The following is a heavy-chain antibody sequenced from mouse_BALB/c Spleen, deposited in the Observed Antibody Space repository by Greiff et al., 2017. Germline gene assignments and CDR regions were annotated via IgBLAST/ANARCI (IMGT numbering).Heavy chain of an antibody. J-gene: IGHJ2*01. CDR3: ARAYYYGSSFDY. Sequence: EVQLKESGPGLVKPSQSLSLTCSVTGYSITSGYYWNWIRQFPGNKLEWMGYISYDGSNNYNPSLKNRISITRDTSKNQFFLKLNSVTTEDTATYYCARAYYYGSSFDYWGQGTTLTVSS. D-gene: IGHD1-1*01. CDR1: GYSITSGYY. CDR2: ISYDGSN. V-gene: IGHV3-6*02.